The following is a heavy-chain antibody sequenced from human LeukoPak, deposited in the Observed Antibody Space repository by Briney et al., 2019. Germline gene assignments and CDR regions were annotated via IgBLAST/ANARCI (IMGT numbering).Heavy chain of an antibody. CDR3: AKRHAPYYDFWSGYHLDY. CDR2: IRYDGSNK. V-gene: IGHV3-30*02. D-gene: IGHD3-3*01. Sequence: PGGSLRLSCAPSGFTFSSYGMHWVRQAPGKGLEWVAFIRYDGSNKYYADSVKGRFTISRDNSKNTLYLQMNSLRAEDTAVYYCAKRHAPYYDFWSGYHLDYWGQGTLVTVSS. CDR1: GFTFSSYG. J-gene: IGHJ4*02.